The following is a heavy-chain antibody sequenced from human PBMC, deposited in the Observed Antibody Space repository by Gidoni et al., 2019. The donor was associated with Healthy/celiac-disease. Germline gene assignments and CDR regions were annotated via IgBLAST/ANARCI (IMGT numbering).Heavy chain of an antibody. V-gene: IGHV4-39*01. CDR3: ARHLRRAVAYWYFDL. CDR2: IYYSGST. J-gene: IGHJ2*01. D-gene: IGHD6-19*01. Sequence: QLQLQESGPGLVKPSETLSLTCTVSGGSISSSSYYWGWIRQPPGKGLEWIGSIYYSGSTYYNPSLKRRVTISVDTSKNQFSLKLSSVTAADTAVYYCARHLRRAVAYWYFDLWGRGTLVTVSS. CDR1: GGSISSSSYY.